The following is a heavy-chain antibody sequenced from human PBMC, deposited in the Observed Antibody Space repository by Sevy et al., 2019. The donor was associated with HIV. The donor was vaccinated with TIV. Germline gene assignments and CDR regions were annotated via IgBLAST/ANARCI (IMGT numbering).Heavy chain of an antibody. CDR3: ARATCWSGWYFDY. CDR2: ISGNTNNA. V-gene: IGHV3-64*01. D-gene: IGHD3-3*01. Sequence: GGSLRLSCAASGFTFSTYAMHWVRQAPGKGLEYVSAISGNTNNAYYGNSVRGRFTISRDNSKNTLYLEMDSLRAEDTAVYYCARATCWSGWYFDYWGQGTLVTVSS. J-gene: IGHJ4*02. CDR1: GFTFSTYA.